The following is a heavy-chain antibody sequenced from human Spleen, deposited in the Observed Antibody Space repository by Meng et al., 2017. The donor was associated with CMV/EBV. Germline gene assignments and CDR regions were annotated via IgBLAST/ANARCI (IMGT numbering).Heavy chain of an antibody. J-gene: IGHJ6*02. D-gene: IGHD2-2*03. Sequence: SETLSLTCSVSGGSISSSNYYWGWIRQPPGKGLEWIGSVYYTGSAFYNPSLKSRVTISVDKSKNHFSLKLSSVTAADTAVYYCARDEYGYCSSTSCPYPYYYYYGMDVWGQGTTVTVSS. CDR2: VYYTGSA. CDR1: GGSISSSNYY. CDR3: ARDEYGYCSSTSCPYPYYYYYGMDV. V-gene: IGHV4-39*07.